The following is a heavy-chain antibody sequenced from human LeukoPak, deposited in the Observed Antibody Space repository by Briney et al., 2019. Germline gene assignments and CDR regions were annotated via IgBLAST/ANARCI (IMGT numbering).Heavy chain of an antibody. CDR3: ARDRVAGPPFDY. Sequence: PGGSLRLSCAASGFTFSSYWMSWVRQAPGKGLEWVSGINWNGGSTGYADSVKGRFTISRDNAKNSLYLQMNSLRAEDTALYYCARDRVAGPPFDYWGQGTLVTVSS. CDR1: GFTFSSYW. J-gene: IGHJ4*02. V-gene: IGHV3-20*04. CDR2: INWNGGST. D-gene: IGHD6-19*01.